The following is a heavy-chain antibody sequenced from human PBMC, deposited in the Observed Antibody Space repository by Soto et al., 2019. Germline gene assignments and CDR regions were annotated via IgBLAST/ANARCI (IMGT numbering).Heavy chain of an antibody. CDR2: ISSSSSYI. CDR3: ARNQLGYDAFDI. V-gene: IGHV3-21*01. J-gene: IGHJ3*02. D-gene: IGHD6-6*01. Sequence: GGSLRLSCAASGFTFSSYSMNWVRQAPGKGLEWVSSISSSSSYIYYADSVKGRFTISRDNAKNSLYLQMNSLRAEDTAVYYCARNQLGYDAFDIWGQGTMVTVS. CDR1: GFTFSSYS.